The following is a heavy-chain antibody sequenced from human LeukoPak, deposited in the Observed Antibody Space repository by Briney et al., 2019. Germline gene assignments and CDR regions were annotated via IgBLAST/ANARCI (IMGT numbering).Heavy chain of an antibody. D-gene: IGHD3-10*01. CDR2: IKQDGSEK. CDR3: AVSPPGGYYYYYMDV. J-gene: IGHJ6*03. CDR1: GFTFSSYW. V-gene: IGHV3-7*03. Sequence: GGSLRLSCAASGFTFSSYWMSWVRQAPGKRLEWVANIKQDGSEKYYVDSVKGRFTISRDNSKNTLYLQMNSLRAEDTAVYYCAVSPPGGYYYYYMDVWGKGTTVTVSS.